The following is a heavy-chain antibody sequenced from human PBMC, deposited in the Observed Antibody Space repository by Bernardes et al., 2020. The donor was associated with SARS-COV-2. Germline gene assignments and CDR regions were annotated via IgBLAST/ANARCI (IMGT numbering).Heavy chain of an antibody. CDR3: ARGWGAVAEY. CDR1: GFTFSSYW. CDR2: INSDGSST. J-gene: IGHJ4*02. Sequence: GGSLRLSCAASGFTFSSYWIHWIRQAPGKGLVWVSHINSDGSSTNYADSVKGRLTISRDNAKNTVYLQMNSLRAEDTAVYHCARGWGAVAEYWGQGTLVTVSS. D-gene: IGHD6-19*01. V-gene: IGHV3-74*01.